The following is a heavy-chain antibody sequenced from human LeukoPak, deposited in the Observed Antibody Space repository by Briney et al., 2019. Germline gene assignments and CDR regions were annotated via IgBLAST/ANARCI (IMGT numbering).Heavy chain of an antibody. J-gene: IGHJ4*02. V-gene: IGHV3-23*01. Sequence: GGSLRLSCAASGFTFSSHGMNWVRQAPGKGLEWVSGISPNGVITYYADSVKGRFTISRDNSKGTVYLQMNSLGPEDTAVYYCAKDDAWLQYGNWGRGTLVTVSS. CDR2: ISPNGVIT. D-gene: IGHD5-24*01. CDR3: AKDDAWLQYGN. CDR1: GFTFSSHG.